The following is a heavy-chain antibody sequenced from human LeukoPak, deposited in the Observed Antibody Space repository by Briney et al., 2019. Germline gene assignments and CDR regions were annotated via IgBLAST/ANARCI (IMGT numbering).Heavy chain of an antibody. V-gene: IGHV4-31*03. J-gene: IGHJ4*02. D-gene: IGHD2-21*02. CDR3: ARVCGGDCYLGYDY. CDR2: IYYSGGT. Sequence: TLSLTCTVSRGSISSGGYYWSWIRQHPGKGLEWIGYIYYSGGTYYNPSLKSRVTISVDTSKNQFSLKLSSETAADTAVYYCARVCGGDCYLGYDYWGQGTLVTVSS. CDR1: RGSISSGGYY.